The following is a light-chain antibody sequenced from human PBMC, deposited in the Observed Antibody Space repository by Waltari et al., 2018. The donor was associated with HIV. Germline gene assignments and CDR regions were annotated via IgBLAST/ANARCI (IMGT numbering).Light chain of an antibody. CDR1: QIVSSY. V-gene: IGKV3-11*01. CDR2: DAS. CDR3: QQRSTWPPG. Sequence: EIVLTQSPVTLFLSPGERATLSCRASQIVSSYLVWYQQKPGQAPRLLIYDASNRATSIPARFTGSESGTDFTLTISSLEPEDFAVYYCQQRSTWPPGFGQGTKVEIK. J-gene: IGKJ1*01.